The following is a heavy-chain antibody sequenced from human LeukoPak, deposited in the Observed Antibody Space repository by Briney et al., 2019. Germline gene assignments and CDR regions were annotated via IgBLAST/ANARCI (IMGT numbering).Heavy chain of an antibody. J-gene: IGHJ5*02. CDR1: GFIFSGHH. V-gene: IGHV3-69-1*01. Sequence: GGSLRLSCAASGFIFSGHHMGWVRQAPGKGLEWVSSISSSSYKYYADSVKGRFTISRDNAKNSLYLQMNSLRAEDTAVYYCARDYDSSGYYFNWFDPWGQGTLVTVSS. CDR3: ARDYDSSGYYFNWFDP. CDR2: ISSSSYK. D-gene: IGHD3-22*01.